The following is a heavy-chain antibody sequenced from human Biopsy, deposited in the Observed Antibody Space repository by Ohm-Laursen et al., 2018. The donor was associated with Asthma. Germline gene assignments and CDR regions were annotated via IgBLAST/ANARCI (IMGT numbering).Heavy chain of an antibody. D-gene: IGHD1-26*01. V-gene: IGHV3-30*18. Sequence: SFRLSCAASGFSFSNFGMHWVRQAPGKGLEWVAVISFDGSNEDYADSVKGRFTISRDNSKNTLFLEMNSLGPEDTAVYYCAKELFPGWELRRGPDSWGQGTLVTVSS. CDR1: GFSFSNFG. CDR2: ISFDGSNE. CDR3: AKELFPGWELRRGPDS. J-gene: IGHJ4*02.